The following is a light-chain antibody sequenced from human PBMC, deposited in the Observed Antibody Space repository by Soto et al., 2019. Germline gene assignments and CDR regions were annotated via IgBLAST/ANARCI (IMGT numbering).Light chain of an antibody. CDR2: GAS. CDR1: QSINNN. J-gene: IGKJ4*01. V-gene: IGKV3-15*01. Sequence: EIVMTQSPATLSVSPGERATLSCRASQSINNNLAWNQQKRGQGPRLLIYGASSRATGTPARFSGSGSGTGFTLTISSLQSEDFAIYYCQQYNDWPLTFGGGTKVENK. CDR3: QQYNDWPLT.